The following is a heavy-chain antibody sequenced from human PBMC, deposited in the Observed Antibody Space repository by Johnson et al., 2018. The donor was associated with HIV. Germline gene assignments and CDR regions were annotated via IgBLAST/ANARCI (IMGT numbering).Heavy chain of an antibody. D-gene: IGHD6-19*01. CDR2: SNWDGGST. CDR3: ARELGSGWGETADAFDI. Sequence: VQLVESGGGVVRPGGSLRLSCAASGFSFDDYGMSWVRQAPGKGLEWVSGSNWDGGSTDYANSVKGRFTIARDNSKNTLYLQMNSLRAEDTAVYYCARELGSGWGETADAFDIWGQGTMVTVSS. V-gene: IGHV3-20*04. CDR1: GFSFDDYG. J-gene: IGHJ3*02.